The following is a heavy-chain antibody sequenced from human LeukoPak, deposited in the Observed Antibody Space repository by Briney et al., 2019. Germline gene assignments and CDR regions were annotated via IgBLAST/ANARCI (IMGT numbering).Heavy chain of an antibody. CDR1: GGSISSSSYY. J-gene: IGHJ3*02. D-gene: IGHD3-10*01. Sequence: SETLSLTCTVSGGSISSSSYYWGWIRQPPGKGLEWIGSIYYSGSTYYNPSLKSRVTISVDTSKNQFSLKLSSVTAADTAVYYCARDLPSTMVRGTDAFDIWGQGTMVTVSS. CDR3: ARDLPSTMVRGTDAFDI. V-gene: IGHV4-39*07. CDR2: IYYSGST.